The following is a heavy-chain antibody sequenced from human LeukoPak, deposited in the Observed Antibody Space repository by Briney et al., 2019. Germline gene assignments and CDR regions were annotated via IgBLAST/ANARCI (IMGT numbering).Heavy chain of an antibody. Sequence: GGSLRLSCAASGFTFSSYWMTWIRQAPGKGLEWVANIKQDGTDKYYVDSVKGRFTISRDNAKNSLFLQLGSLRADDTAVYYCARASMGGRDYHLDSWGQGTLVTVSS. J-gene: IGHJ4*02. CDR2: IKQDGTDK. CDR3: ARASMGGRDYHLDS. CDR1: GFTFSSYW. D-gene: IGHD4/OR15-4a*01. V-gene: IGHV3-7*01.